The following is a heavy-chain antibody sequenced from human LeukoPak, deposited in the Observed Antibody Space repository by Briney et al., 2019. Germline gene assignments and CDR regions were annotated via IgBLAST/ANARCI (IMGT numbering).Heavy chain of an antibody. J-gene: IGHJ5*02. D-gene: IGHD3-22*01. Sequence: APVKVSCKASGYTFTSYGISWVRQAPGQGLEWMGWISAYNGNTNYAQKLQGRVTMTTDTSTSTAYMELRSLRSDDTAVYYCARDSDYYDSSGYYVPWGQGTLVTVSS. V-gene: IGHV1-18*01. CDR3: ARDSDYYDSSGYYVP. CDR1: GYTFTSYG. CDR2: ISAYNGNT.